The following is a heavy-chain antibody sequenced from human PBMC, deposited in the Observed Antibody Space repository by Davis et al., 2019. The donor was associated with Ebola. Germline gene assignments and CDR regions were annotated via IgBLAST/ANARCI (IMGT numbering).Heavy chain of an antibody. J-gene: IGHJ5*02. D-gene: IGHD2-2*01. CDR2: IYYSGST. V-gene: IGHV4-30-4*01. Sequence: MPSETLSLTCTVSGGSISSGEYYWSWIRQPPGKGLEWIGYIYYSGSTYYNPSLKSRVTISVDTSKNQFSLKLSSVTAADTAVYYCARAWRGNIVVVPAAISRWFDPWGQGTLVTVSS. CDR3: ARAWRGNIVVVPAAISRWFDP. CDR1: GGSISSGEYY.